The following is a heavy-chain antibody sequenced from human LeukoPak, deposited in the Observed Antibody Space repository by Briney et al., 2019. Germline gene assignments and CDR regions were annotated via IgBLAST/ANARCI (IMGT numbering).Heavy chain of an antibody. J-gene: IGHJ6*03. V-gene: IGHV6-1*01. CDR3: ARDPSSGSTHYYYYYYMDV. CDR2: TYYRSKWYN. D-gene: IGHD3-22*01. CDR1: GDSVSSNSAA. Sequence: SQTLSLTCAISGDSVSSNSAAWNWIRQSPSRGLEWLGRTYYRSKWYNDYAVSVKSRITISPDTSKNQFSPQLNSVTPEDTAVYYCARDPSSGSTHYYYYYYMDVWGKGTTVTIS.